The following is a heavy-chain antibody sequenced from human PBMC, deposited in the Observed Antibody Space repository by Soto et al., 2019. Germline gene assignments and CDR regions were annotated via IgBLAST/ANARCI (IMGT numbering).Heavy chain of an antibody. V-gene: IGHV3-23*01. J-gene: IGHJ4*02. Sequence: WGSPPLSCASCVLSFSIYAMSWVRQAPGKGLEWVSAISGRCGSTYYADSVKGRFTISRDNSKNTLYLQMNSLRAEDTAVYYCAKEGIEDENYFDYWGQGTMVTGSS. D-gene: IGHD2-15*01. CDR1: VLSFSIYA. CDR2: ISGRCGST. CDR3: AKEGIEDENYFDY.